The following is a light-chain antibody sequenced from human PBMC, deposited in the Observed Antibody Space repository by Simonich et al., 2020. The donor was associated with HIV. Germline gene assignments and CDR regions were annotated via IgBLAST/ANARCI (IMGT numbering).Light chain of an antibody. J-gene: IGKJ2*01. V-gene: IGKV3-15*01. CDR1: QSVSST. CDR2: GAS. CDR3: QQYNNWPLF. Sequence: IVLTQSPATLSVSPGERVTLSCRASQSVSSTLAWYQPKPGQAPRLLIYGASTRATVIPARFSGSGSGTEFTLTINSMQSEDFAVYYCQQYNNWPLFFGQGTKLEIK.